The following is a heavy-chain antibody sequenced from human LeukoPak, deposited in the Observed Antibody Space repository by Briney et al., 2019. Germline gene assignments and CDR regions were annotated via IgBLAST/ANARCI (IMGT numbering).Heavy chain of an antibody. D-gene: IGHD1-1*01. CDR3: ASGELDSLYYFDY. CDR2: IHGDGIST. CDR1: GFTFSTYL. Sequence: LTGGSLRLSCAASGFTFSTYLMHWVRQAPGKGLVGVSRIHGDGISTTYADSVKGRFTISRDNAKNTLYLQMNSLRAEDTAVYFCASGELDSLYYFDYWGQGTLVTVSS. J-gene: IGHJ4*02. V-gene: IGHV3-74*01.